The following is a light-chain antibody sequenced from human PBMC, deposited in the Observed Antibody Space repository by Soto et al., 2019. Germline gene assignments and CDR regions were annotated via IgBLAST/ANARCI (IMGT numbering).Light chain of an antibody. J-gene: IGLJ2*01. V-gene: IGLV1-44*01. CDR2: ADN. CDR3: SAWDDSLNGVV. Sequence: QSVLTQPPSASGTPGQRVTVSCSGTTSNIGTKTVNWYQHLPGTAPILLIYADNQRPSGVPDRFSGSKSGTSASLAISGLQSDDEADYYCSAWDDSLNGVVFGGVTKLTVL. CDR1: TSNIGTKT.